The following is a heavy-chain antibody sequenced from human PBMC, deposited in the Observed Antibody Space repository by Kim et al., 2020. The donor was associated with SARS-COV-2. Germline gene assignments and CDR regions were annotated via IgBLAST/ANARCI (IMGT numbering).Heavy chain of an antibody. Sequence: GESLKISCKGSGYSFTSYWIGWVRQMPGKGLEWMGIIYPGDSDTRYSPSFQGQVTISADKSISTAYLQWSSLKASDTAMYYCARHGAYYDILTGYVSYYFDYWGQGTLVTVSS. CDR1: GYSFTSYW. D-gene: IGHD3-9*01. CDR2: IYPGDSDT. CDR3: ARHGAYYDILTGYVSYYFDY. J-gene: IGHJ4*02. V-gene: IGHV5-51*01.